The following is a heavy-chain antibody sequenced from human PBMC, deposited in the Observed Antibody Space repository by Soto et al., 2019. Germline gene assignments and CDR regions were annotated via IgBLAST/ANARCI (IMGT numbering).Heavy chain of an antibody. CDR3: ARRLSYDFWSGYSNFDY. CDR1: GGSFSGYY. V-gene: IGHV4-34*01. D-gene: IGHD3-3*01. J-gene: IGHJ4*02. Sequence: SETLSLTCAVYGGSFSGYYWSWIRQPPGKGLEWIGEINHSGSTNYNPSLKSRVTISVDTSKNQFSLKLSSVTAADTAVYYCARRLSYDFWSGYSNFDYWGQGTLVTVSS. CDR2: INHSGST.